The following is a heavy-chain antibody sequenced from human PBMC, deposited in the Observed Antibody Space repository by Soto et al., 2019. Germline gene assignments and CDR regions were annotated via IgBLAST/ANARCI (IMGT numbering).Heavy chain of an antibody. D-gene: IGHD1-26*01. CDR2: IIPIFGTA. CDR1: GGTFSSYA. V-gene: IGHV1-69*01. CDR3: ARVALRYSGSLHACDI. J-gene: IGHJ3*02. Sequence: QVQLVQSGAEVKKPGSSVKVSCKASGGTFSSYAISWVRQAPGQGLEWMGGIIPIFGTANYAQKFQGRVTITADESTSTAYMELSSLRSEDTAVYYCARVALRYSGSLHACDIWGQGTMVTVSS.